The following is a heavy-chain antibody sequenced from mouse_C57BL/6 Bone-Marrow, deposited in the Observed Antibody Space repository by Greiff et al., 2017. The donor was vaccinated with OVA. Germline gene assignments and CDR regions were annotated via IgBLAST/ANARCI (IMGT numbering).Heavy chain of an antibody. CDR2: ISSGSSTI. CDR1: GFTFSDYG. Sequence: EVKLVESGGGLVKPGGSLKLSCAASGFTFSDYGMHWVRQAPEKGLEWVAYISSGSSTIYYADTVKGRFTISRDNAKNTLFLQMTSLRSEDTAMYYCARYYGSSPRWYLDVWGTGTKVTVSS. D-gene: IGHD1-1*01. CDR3: ARYYGSSPRWYLDV. V-gene: IGHV5-17*01. J-gene: IGHJ1*03.